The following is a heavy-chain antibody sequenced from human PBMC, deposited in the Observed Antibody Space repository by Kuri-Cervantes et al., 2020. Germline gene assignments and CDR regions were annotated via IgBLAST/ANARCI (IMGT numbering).Heavy chain of an antibody. CDR1: VYTFTSYA. Sequence: ASVKVSRKASVYTFTSYAMHWVRQAPGQRLEWMGWINAGNGNTKYSQKFQGRVTMTRDTSTSTVYMELSSLRSEDTAVYYCARDFAETYYYDSSGDAFDIWGQGTMVTVSS. D-gene: IGHD3-22*01. J-gene: IGHJ3*02. CDR2: INAGNGNT. V-gene: IGHV1-3*01. CDR3: ARDFAETYYYDSSGDAFDI.